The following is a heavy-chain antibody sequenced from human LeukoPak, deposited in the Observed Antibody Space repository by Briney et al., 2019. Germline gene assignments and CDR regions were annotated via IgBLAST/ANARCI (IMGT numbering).Heavy chain of an antibody. CDR3: ARILSGVVGPRAKMDY. J-gene: IGHJ4*02. CDR1: GYTFTGYY. V-gene: IGHV1-2*02. CDR2: INPNSGGT. Sequence: ASVKVSCKASGYTFTGYYMHWVRQAPGQGLEWMGWINPNSGGTNYAQKFQGSVTMTRDTSISTAYMELSRLRADDTAVYYCARILSGVVGPRAKMDYWGQGTHVTVSS. D-gene: IGHD1-26*01.